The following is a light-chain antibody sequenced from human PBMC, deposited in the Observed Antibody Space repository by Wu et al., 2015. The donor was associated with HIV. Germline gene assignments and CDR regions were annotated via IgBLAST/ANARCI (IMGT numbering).Light chain of an antibody. V-gene: IGKV3-20*01. CDR1: QSISTN. CDR3: QQYGNSPRT. Sequence: EIVMTQSPVILSVSPGERATLACRASQSISTNLAWYQQKPGQAPRLLIYGVSSRATGIPDRFSGSGSGTDFTLTISRLEPEDFAVYYCQQYGNSPRTFGQGTKVEIK. CDR2: GVS. J-gene: IGKJ1*01.